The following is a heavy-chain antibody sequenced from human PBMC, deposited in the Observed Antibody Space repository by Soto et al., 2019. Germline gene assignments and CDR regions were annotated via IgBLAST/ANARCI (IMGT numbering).Heavy chain of an antibody. CDR2: INAGNGNT. D-gene: IGHD3-3*01. Sequence: XSVKVSCKASVYAFTSYAMHWVRQAPGQRLEWMGWINAGNGNTKYSQKFQGRVTITRDTSASTAYMELSSLRSEDTAVYYCAVTIFGVVITPYFDYWGQGTLVTVSS. V-gene: IGHV1-3*01. CDR1: VYAFTSYA. J-gene: IGHJ4*02. CDR3: AVTIFGVVITPYFDY.